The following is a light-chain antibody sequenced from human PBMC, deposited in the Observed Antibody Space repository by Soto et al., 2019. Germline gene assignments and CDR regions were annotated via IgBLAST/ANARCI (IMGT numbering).Light chain of an antibody. CDR2: DVT. J-gene: IGLJ1*01. CDR3: SSYRRGSTYV. V-gene: IGLV2-14*01. Sequence: LTQPASVSGSPGQSITVSCTGTSSDVGGYNYVSWYQQYPGKVPRLMIYDVTNRPSGVSNRFSGSKSGNTASLTISGLQAEDEADYYCSSYRRGSTYVFGTGTKVTVL. CDR1: SSDVGGYNY.